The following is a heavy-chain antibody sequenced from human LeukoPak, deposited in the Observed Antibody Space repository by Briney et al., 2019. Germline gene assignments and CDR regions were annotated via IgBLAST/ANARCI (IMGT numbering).Heavy chain of an antibody. D-gene: IGHD1-26*01. J-gene: IGHJ6*02. CDR2: INPSGGST. CDR1: GYTFTSYY. CDR3: ASARPYSGSYYYYGMDV. Sequence: ASVKVSCKASGYTFTSYYMHWVRQAPGQGLEWMGIINPSGGSTSCAQKFQGRVTMTRDTSTSTVYMELSSLRSEDTAVYYCASARPYSGSYYYYGMDVWGQGTTVTVSS. V-gene: IGHV1-46*01.